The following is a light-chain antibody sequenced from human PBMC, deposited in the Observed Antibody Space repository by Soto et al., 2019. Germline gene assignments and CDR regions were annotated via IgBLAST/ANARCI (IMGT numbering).Light chain of an antibody. Sequence: DIQMNKSPSSLSASVGDRVTITCRASQSISSYLNWYQQKPGKAPKLLIYAASSLQSGVPSRFSGSGSGTDFTLTISSLQPEDFATYYCQQSYSTPRTFGQGTKVDIK. CDR1: QSISSY. CDR2: AAS. J-gene: IGKJ1*01. CDR3: QQSYSTPRT. V-gene: IGKV1-39*01.